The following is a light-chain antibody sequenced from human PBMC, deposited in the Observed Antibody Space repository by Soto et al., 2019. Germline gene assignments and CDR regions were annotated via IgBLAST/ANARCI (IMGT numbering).Light chain of an antibody. CDR2: DAS. V-gene: IGKV3-11*01. CDR1: QSVSSS. Sequence: EIVLTQSPATLSLSPGERATLSCRASQSVSSSLAWYQQKPDQAPRLLIYDASNRATGIPARFSGSGSGTDFTLTISSLEPEDFAVYYCQQRSNWPRTFGQGTKLGIK. CDR3: QQRSNWPRT. J-gene: IGKJ2*01.